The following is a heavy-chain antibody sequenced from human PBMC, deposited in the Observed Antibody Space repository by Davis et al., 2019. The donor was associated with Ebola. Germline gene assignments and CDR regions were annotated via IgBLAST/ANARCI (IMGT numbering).Heavy chain of an antibody. V-gene: IGHV5-10-1*01. CDR1: GYSFTSYW. Sequence: GESLKISCTGSGYSFTSYWISWVRQMPGKGLEWMGRINPSDAYPNYNPSFQGHVTISADKSISTAYLQWSSLKASDTAMYYCARTTAPHIYYYYGMDVWGQGTTVTVSS. CDR3: ARTTAPHIYYYYGMDV. D-gene: IGHD4-17*01. J-gene: IGHJ6*02. CDR2: INPSDAYP.